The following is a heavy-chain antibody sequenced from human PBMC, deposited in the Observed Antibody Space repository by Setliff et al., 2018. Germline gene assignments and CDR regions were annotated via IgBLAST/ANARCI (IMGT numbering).Heavy chain of an antibody. CDR1: GYTFTNYW. D-gene: IGHD4-17*01. CDR3: ARRAVTAEYFQH. J-gene: IGHJ1*01. Sequence: PGESLKISCKGSGYTFTNYWIGWVRQMPGKGLEWMGLIYPGDSDPRYSPSFQGQVTISADRSISTAYLQWRSLKASDTAIYYCARRAVTAEYFQHWGHGTLVTVSS. CDR2: IYPGDSDP. V-gene: IGHV5-51*01.